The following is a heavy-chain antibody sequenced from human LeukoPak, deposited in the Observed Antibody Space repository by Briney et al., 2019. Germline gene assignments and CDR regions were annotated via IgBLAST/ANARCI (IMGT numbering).Heavy chain of an antibody. J-gene: IGHJ6*03. Sequence: ASVKVSCKASGYTFTSYGISWVRQAPGQGLERMGWISAYNGNTNYAQKLQGRVTMTTDTSTSTAYMELRSLRSDDTAVYYCARVGAAAGIVYYYYYYMDVWGKGTTVTISS. CDR1: GYTFTSYG. V-gene: IGHV1-18*01. CDR2: ISAYNGNT. D-gene: IGHD6-13*01. CDR3: ARVGAAAGIVYYYYYYMDV.